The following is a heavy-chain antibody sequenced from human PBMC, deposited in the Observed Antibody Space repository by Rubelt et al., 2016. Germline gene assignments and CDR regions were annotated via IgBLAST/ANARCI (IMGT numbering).Heavy chain of an antibody. CDR2: IYHSGST. Sequence: QVQLQQWGAGLLKPSETLSLTCTVSGYSISSDYYWGWIRQPPGKGLEWIGSIYHSGSTYYTPSLKSRVAMSVEPSKNQFSRQLNSVTPEDTAVYYCARGPGLLDYWDQGTLVTVSS. CDR1: GYSISSDYY. D-gene: IGHD7-27*01. CDR3: ARGPGLLDY. J-gene: IGHJ4*02. V-gene: IGHV4-38-2*02.